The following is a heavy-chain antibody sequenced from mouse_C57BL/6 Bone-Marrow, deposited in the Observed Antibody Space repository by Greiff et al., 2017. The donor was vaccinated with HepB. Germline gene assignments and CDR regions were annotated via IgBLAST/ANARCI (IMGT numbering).Heavy chain of an antibody. CDR1: GYTFTSYW. CDR3: ARRAYYGNYWAMDY. J-gene: IGHJ4*01. D-gene: IGHD2-10*01. V-gene: IGHV1-69*01. CDR2: IDPSDSYT. Sequence: QVQLKQPGAELVMPGASVKLSCKASGYTFTSYWMHWVKQRPGQGLEWIGEIDPSDSYTNYNQKFKGKSTLTVDKSSSTANMQLSSLTSEDSAVYYCARRAYYGNYWAMDYWGQGTSVTVSS.